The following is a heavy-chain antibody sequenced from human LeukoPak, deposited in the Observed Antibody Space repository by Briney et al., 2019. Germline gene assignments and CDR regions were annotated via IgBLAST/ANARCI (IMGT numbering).Heavy chain of an antibody. CDR3: AKAHSSGWYYFDS. CDR2: MWYDGSNK. V-gene: IGHV3-30*02. Sequence: GGSLRLSCAASGFTFSSYGMHWVRQAPGKGLEWVAVMWYDGSNKYYADSVKGRFTISRDNSKNTLYLQMNSLRVEDTAVYYCAKAHSSGWYYFDSWGQGTLVTVSS. CDR1: GFTFSSYG. D-gene: IGHD6-19*01. J-gene: IGHJ4*02.